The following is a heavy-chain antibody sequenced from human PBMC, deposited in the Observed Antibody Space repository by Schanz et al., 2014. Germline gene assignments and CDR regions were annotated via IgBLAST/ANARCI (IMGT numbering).Heavy chain of an antibody. J-gene: IGHJ6*02. Sequence: EVQLVQSGGGLVQPGGSLRLSCAASGFTFSRYWMQWVRQAPGKGLEWVSTIYSSGSTYYADSVRGRFTISRDNSMNTVYLQMNSLRSDDAAVYYCARAQGVIRLYYGVDVWGQGTTVTVSS. D-gene: IGHD3-10*01. CDR1: GFTFSRYW. V-gene: IGHV3-66*02. CDR2: IYSSGST. CDR3: ARAQGVIRLYYGVDV.